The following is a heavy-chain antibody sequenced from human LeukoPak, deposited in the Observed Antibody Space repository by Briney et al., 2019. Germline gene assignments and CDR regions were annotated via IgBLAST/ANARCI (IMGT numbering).Heavy chain of an antibody. Sequence: PGGSLRLSCAASGFTFSSYGMHWVRQAPGKGLEWVAFIRYDGSNKYYADSVKGRFTISRDNSKNTLYLQMNSLRAEDTAVYYCAKEGWDSGSYTPQCFDYWGQGTLVTVSS. V-gene: IGHV3-30*02. CDR2: IRYDGSNK. J-gene: IGHJ4*02. CDR1: GFTFSSYG. D-gene: IGHD1-26*01. CDR3: AKEGWDSGSYTPQCFDY.